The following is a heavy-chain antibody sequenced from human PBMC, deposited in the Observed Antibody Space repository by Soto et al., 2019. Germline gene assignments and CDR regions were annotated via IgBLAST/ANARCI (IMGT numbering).Heavy chain of an antibody. D-gene: IGHD6-13*01. Sequence: QVRLVESGGGLVKPGGSLRLSCAASGFTFSDYYMSWIRQAPGKGLEWVSYISSSSSYTNYADSVKGRFTISRDNAKNSLYLQMNSLRAEDTAVYYCARAGSSWRNDYWGQGTLVTVSS. CDR3: ARAGSSWRNDY. J-gene: IGHJ4*02. CDR2: ISSSSSYT. CDR1: GFTFSDYY. V-gene: IGHV3-11*05.